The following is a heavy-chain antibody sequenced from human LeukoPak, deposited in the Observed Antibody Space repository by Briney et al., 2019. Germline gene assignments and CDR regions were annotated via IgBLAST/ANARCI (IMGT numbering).Heavy chain of an antibody. CDR1: GGSISSSSYY. CDR3: ARGVLLWFGESQYYFDY. CDR2: IYYSGST. J-gene: IGHJ4*02. D-gene: IGHD3-10*01. V-gene: IGHV4-39*01. Sequence: SETLSLTCTVSGGSISSSSYYWGWIRQPPGKGLEWIGSIYYSGSTYYNPSLKSRVTISVDTSKNQFSLKLSSVTAADTAVYYCARGVLLWFGESQYYFDYWGQGTLVTVSS.